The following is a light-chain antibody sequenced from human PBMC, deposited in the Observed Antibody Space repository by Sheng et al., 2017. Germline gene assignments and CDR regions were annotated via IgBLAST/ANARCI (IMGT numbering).Light chain of an antibody. J-gene: IGKJ4*01. CDR2: GVS. CDR1: QSVSSN. V-gene: IGKV3-15*01. Sequence: EIVMTQSPATLSLSPGERATLSCRASQSVSSNVAWYQQKPGLAPRLLIYGVSSRATGFPARLSGSGSGTEFTLTISSLQSEDFAVYYCQQYDKWPLTFGGGTKVEIK. CDR3: QQYDKWPLT.